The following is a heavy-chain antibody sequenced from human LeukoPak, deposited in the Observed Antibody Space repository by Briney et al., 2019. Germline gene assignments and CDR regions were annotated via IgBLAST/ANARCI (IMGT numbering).Heavy chain of an antibody. CDR1: GYTFTSYY. D-gene: IGHD3-3*01. CDR3: ARDRGDFWSGYKTSYYYYGMDV. V-gene: IGHV1-46*01. Sequence: ASVKVSCKASGYTFTSYYMHWVRQAPGQGLEWIGIINPSGGSTSYAQKFQGRVTMTRDTSTSTVYMEMSSLRSEDTAVYYCARDRGDFWSGYKTSYYYYGMDVWGQGTTVTVSS. J-gene: IGHJ6*02. CDR2: INPSGGST.